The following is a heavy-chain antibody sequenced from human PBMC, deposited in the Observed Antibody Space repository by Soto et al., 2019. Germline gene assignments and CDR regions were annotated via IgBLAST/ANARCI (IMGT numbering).Heavy chain of an antibody. D-gene: IGHD3-3*01. J-gene: IGHJ3*02. CDR2: ISWNSGSI. Sequence: GGSLRLSCAASGFTFDDYTMHWVRQAPGEGLEWVSGISWNSGSIGYADSVKGRFTISRDNAKNSLYLQMNSLRPEDTALYYCAIVRDYSSWSGNYDSWGQGHWSPSPQ. V-gene: IGHV3-9*01. CDR3: AIVRDYSSWSGNYDS. CDR1: GFTFDDYT.